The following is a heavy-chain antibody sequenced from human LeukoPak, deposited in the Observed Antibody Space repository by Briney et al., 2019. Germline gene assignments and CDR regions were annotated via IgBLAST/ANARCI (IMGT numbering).Heavy chain of an antibody. V-gene: IGHV3-48*04. CDR3: ARDLGRDGTDY. CDR1: GFTFSSYW. Sequence: PGGSLRLSCAASGFTFSSYWMHWVRQAPGKGLEWVSYISSSGSTIYYADSVKGRFTISRDNARSSLYLQMNSLRAEDTAVYYCARDLGRDGTDYWGQGTLVTVSS. D-gene: IGHD5-24*01. J-gene: IGHJ4*02. CDR2: ISSSGSTI.